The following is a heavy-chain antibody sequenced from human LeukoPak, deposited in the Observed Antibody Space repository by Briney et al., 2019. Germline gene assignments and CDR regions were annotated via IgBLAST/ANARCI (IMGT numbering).Heavy chain of an antibody. V-gene: IGHV1-18*01. J-gene: IGHJ3*02. CDR1: GYTFTTYG. CDR2: ISAYNGNT. D-gene: IGHD3-9*01. Sequence: ASVKVSCKASGYTFTTYGISWVRQSPGQGLECMGWISAYNGNTNYAQKLQGRVTMTTDTSTSTAYMELRSLRSDDAAVFYRARACIRYFDWNAFDIWGQGTMVTVSS. CDR3: ARACIRYFDWNAFDI.